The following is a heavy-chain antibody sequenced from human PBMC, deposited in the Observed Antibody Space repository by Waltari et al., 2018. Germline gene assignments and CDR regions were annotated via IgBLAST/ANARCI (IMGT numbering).Heavy chain of an antibody. D-gene: IGHD2-2*01. Sequence: QVQLQQWGAGLLKPSETLSLTCAVYGGSFSGYYWSWIRQPPGKGLEWIGEINHSGRTNYNPSLKSRVTISVDTSKNQFSLKLSSVTAVDTAVYYCARKKYAVVPAARGDYYGMDVWGQGTTVTVSS. V-gene: IGHV4-34*01. J-gene: IGHJ6*02. CDR3: ARKKYAVVPAARGDYYGMDV. CDR2: INHSGRT. CDR1: GGSFSGYY.